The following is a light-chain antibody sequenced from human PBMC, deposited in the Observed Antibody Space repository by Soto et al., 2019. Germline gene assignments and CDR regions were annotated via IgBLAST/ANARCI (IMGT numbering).Light chain of an antibody. V-gene: IGKV1-5*02. CDR2: HAS. J-gene: IGKJ1*01. Sequence: IQMTQSPSTLSASVGDRVPIICRASQSIRSWLAWYQQKPGTAPKVLIYHASNLQSGVPSRFSGSGSGTEFTLTISSLQPDDFATYYCQQYNSYSFGQGTKVDIK. CDR3: QQYNSYS. CDR1: QSIRSW.